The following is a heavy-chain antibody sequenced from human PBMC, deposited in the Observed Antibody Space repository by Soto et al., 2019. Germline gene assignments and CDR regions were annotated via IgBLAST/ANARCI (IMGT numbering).Heavy chain of an antibody. D-gene: IGHD5-12*01. V-gene: IGHV1-18*01. CDR3: ARAISGYVT. J-gene: IGHJ5*02. Sequence: ASVKVSCQASGYTFTSYGISLVRQAPGQGLEWMGWISAYNGNTNYAQKLQGRVTMTTDTSTSTASMDLSSLTSEDTAVYYCARAISGYVTWGQGTLVTVSS. CDR1: GYTFTSYG. CDR2: ISAYNGNT.